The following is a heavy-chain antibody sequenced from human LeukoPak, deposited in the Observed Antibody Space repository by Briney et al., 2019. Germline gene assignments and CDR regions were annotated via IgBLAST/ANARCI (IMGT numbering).Heavy chain of an antibody. CDR2: IIPILGIA. Sequence: SVKVSCKASGGTFSSYAISWVRQAPGQGLEWMGRIIPILGIANYTQKFQGRVTITADKSTSTAYMELSSLRSEDTAVYYYARSSDSSGYYSDYWGQGTLVTVSS. V-gene: IGHV1-69*04. D-gene: IGHD3-22*01. J-gene: IGHJ4*02. CDR3: ARSSDSSGYYSDY. CDR1: GGTFSSYA.